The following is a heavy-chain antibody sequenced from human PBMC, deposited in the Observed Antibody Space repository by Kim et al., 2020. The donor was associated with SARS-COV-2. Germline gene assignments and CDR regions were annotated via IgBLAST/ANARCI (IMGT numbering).Heavy chain of an antibody. D-gene: IGHD3-3*01. CDR3: AREGYDFWSGYYTGLFDY. Sequence: GGSLRLSCAASGFTFSSYWMSWVRQAPGKGLEWVANIKQDGSEKYYVDSVKGLFTISRDNAKNSLYLQMNSLRAEDTAVYYCAREGYDFWSGYYTGLFDYWGQGTLVTVSS. J-gene: IGHJ4*02. CDR1: GFTFSSYW. V-gene: IGHV3-7*01. CDR2: IKQDGSEK.